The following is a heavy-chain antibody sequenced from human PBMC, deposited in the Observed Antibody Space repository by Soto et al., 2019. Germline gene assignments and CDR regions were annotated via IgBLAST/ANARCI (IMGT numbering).Heavy chain of an antibody. CDR2: IGNRGRTI. CDR3: ARDPAIYSGKFDYGLDV. Sequence: GGSLRLSCAASGFTFSNYEMNWVRQAPGKGLEWVSYIGNRGRTIYYADSVKGRFTISRDNARNSLYLQMNSLRAEDTAVYYCARDPAIYSGKFDYGLDVWGQGTTVTVSS. D-gene: IGHD4-4*01. CDR1: GFTFSNYE. V-gene: IGHV3-48*03. J-gene: IGHJ6*02.